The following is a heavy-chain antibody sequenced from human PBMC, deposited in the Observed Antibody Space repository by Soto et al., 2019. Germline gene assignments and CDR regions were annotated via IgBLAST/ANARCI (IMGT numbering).Heavy chain of an antibody. Sequence: GGSLRLSCAASGFTFSSYWMHWVRQAPGKGLVWVSRIKSKTDGGTTDYAAPVKGRFTISRDDSKNTLYLQMNSLKTEDTAVYYCTTLSITIFGVVLMDVWGQGTTVTVSS. CDR1: GFTFSSYW. CDR2: IKSKTDGGTT. V-gene: IGHV3-15*07. D-gene: IGHD3-3*01. J-gene: IGHJ6*02. CDR3: TTLSITIFGVVLMDV.